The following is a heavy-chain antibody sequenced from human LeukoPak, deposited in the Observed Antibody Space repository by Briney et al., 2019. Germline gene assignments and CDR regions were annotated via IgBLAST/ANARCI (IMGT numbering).Heavy chain of an antibody. V-gene: IGHV5-51*01. J-gene: IGHJ4*02. D-gene: IGHD3-22*01. CDR1: GYSFTSYW. CDR3: ARSRMIRYYDSSGYFDYDY. Sequence: GESLKISCKGSGYSFTSYWIGWVRQMPGKGLEWMGIIYPGDSDTRYSPSFQGQVTISADKSISTAYLQWSSLKASDTAMYYCARSRMIRYYDSSGYFDYDYWGQGTLVTVSS. CDR2: IYPGDSDT.